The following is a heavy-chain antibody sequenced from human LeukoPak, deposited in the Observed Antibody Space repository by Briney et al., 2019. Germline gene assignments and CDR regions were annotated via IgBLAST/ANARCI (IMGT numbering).Heavy chain of an antibody. Sequence: GESLKISCKGSGYSFTNWIAWVRQMPGEGLEWMGIIHPRDSDTRYSPPFQGQVTISVDKSISTAYLQWNSLKASDTAMYYCARQDGFALFYFDYWGQGTLVTVSS. CDR2: IHPRDSDT. CDR1: GYSFTNW. V-gene: IGHV5-51*01. CDR3: ARQDGFALFYFDY. J-gene: IGHJ4*02. D-gene: IGHD3-10*01.